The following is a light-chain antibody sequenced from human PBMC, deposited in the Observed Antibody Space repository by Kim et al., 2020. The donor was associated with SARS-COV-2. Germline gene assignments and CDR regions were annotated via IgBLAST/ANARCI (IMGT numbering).Light chain of an antibody. CDR3: QAWDSGTGV. Sequence: VAPRQTGSITCSGDKLGDKYVCWYQQKPGQSPVRVIYEDSRRPSGIPEQFLGSNSGNTATLTISGTQAMDEADYYCQAWDSGTGVFGGGTQLTVL. CDR1: KLGDKY. J-gene: IGLJ3*02. V-gene: IGLV3-1*01. CDR2: EDS.